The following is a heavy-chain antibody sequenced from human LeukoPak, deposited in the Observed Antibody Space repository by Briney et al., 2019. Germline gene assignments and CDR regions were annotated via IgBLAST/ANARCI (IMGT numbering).Heavy chain of an antibody. CDR1: GGSISSYY. J-gene: IGHJ4*02. V-gene: IGHV4-59*01. CDR2: IYYSGST. D-gene: IGHD6-13*01. Sequence: SETLSLTCTVSGGSISSYYWSWIRQPPGKGLEWIGYIYYSGSTNYSPSLKSRVTISVDTSKNQFSLKLSSVTAADTAVYYCARDLARGAAAGTFAYWGQGTLVTVSS. CDR3: ARDLARGAAAGTFAY.